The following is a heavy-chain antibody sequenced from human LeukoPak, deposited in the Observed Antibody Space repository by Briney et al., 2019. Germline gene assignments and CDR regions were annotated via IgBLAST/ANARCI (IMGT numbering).Heavy chain of an antibody. CDR1: GFTFSSYA. V-gene: IGHV3-23*01. D-gene: IGHD1-14*01. J-gene: IGHJ4*01. CDR2: ISDSGYTT. Sequence: GGSLRLSCAASGFTFSSYAMYWVRQAPGKGLEWVSGISDSGYTTYHIDSVKGRFGISRDNSRNTLYLQMDRLRADDTAVYYCAKGRGNPYYFVYWGQGLLVTVSS. CDR3: AKGRGNPYYFVY.